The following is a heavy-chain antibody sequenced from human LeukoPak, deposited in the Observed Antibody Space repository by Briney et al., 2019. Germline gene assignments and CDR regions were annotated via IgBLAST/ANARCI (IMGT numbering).Heavy chain of an antibody. V-gene: IGHV1-69*05. J-gene: IGHJ4*02. CDR1: GGTFSSYA. CDR3: ARSPYYYDSSGYSDY. Sequence: GASVKVSCKASGGTFSSYAISWVRQAPGQGLEWMGRIIPIFGTANYAQKFQGRVTITTDESTSTAYMGLSSLRSEDTAVYYCARSPYYYDSSGYSDYWGQGTLVTVSS. CDR2: IIPIFGTA. D-gene: IGHD3-22*01.